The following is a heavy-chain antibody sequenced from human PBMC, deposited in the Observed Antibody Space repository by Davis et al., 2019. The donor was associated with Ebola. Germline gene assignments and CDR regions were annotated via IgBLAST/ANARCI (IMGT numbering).Heavy chain of an antibody. CDR1: GGSISSSVYY. CDR2: FYYRLNT. CDR3: AIPLYPGYSSGWYAGGY. Sequence: SETLSLTCTVSGGSISSSVYYWGWVRQPPGRGLEWIGSFYYRLNTDYNPSLKSRVTISVDTSNNQFSLKLSSVTAADTVVYYCAIPLYPGYSSGWYAGGYWGQGTLVTVSS. J-gene: IGHJ4*02. V-gene: IGHV4-39*01. D-gene: IGHD6-19*01.